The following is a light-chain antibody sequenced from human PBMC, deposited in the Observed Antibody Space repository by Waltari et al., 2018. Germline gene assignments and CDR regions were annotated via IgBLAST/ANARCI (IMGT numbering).Light chain of an antibody. CDR1: SSDVGAYNY. V-gene: IGLV2-11*01. J-gene: IGLJ3*02. CDR3: CSYAGTYSWV. Sequence: QSALTQPRSVSGSPGQSVTISCTGTSSDVGAYNYVSWYQQHPGKAPKLIIYDVYKRPSGLPDRFSGSNSGNTASLTVSGLQAEDEADYYCCSYAGTYSWVFGGGTGLTVL. CDR2: DVY.